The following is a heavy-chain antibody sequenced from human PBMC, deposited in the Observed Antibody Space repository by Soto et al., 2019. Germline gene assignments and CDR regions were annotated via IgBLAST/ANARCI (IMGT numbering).Heavy chain of an antibody. V-gene: IGHV4-4*02. CDR2: IYGSGTT. CDR3: APVVYASEPWFDP. J-gene: IGHJ5*02. CDR1: GGSISSSNW. D-gene: IGHD3-16*01. Sequence: QVQLQESGPGLVKPSGTLSLTCAVSGGSISSSNWWSWVRQPPGKGLEWIGEIYGSGTTTYNPSLKLRVTSSVDKSKLQFYLKLRPVTAADTAVYYGAPVVYASEPWFDPWGQGTLVTVSS.